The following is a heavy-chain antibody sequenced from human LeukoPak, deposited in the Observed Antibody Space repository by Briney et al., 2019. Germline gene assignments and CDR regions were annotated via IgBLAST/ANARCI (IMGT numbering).Heavy chain of an antibody. D-gene: IGHD3-22*01. Sequence: GGSLRLSCAASGFTFSSYSMNWARQDPGKGLESISSIRSSSSYIYDADSVKGRFTNSRDNAKNSLYLQMNSLRAEDTAVYYCAREGYYDSSGPGYFQHWGQGTLVTVSS. CDR1: GFTFSSYS. CDR3: AREGYYDSSGPGYFQH. CDR2: IRSSSSYI. J-gene: IGHJ1*01. V-gene: IGHV3-21*01.